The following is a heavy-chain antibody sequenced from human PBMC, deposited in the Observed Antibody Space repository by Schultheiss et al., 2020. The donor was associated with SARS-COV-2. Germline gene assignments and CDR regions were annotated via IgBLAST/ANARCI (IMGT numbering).Heavy chain of an antibody. J-gene: IGHJ4*02. Sequence: GGSLRLSCAASGFTFDDYAMHWVRQAPGKGLELVSGISWNSGSIGYADSVKGRFTISRDNAKNSLYLQMNSLRAEDTALYYCAAAGQRTGFDYWGQGTLVTVSS. CDR1: GFTFDDYA. CDR2: ISWNSGSI. CDR3: AAAGQRTGFDY. D-gene: IGHD6-13*01. V-gene: IGHV3-9*01.